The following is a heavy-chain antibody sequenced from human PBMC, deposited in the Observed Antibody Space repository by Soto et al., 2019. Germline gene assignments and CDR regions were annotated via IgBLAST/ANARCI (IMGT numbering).Heavy chain of an antibody. CDR1: GGTFSSYA. Sequence: SVKVSCKASGGTFSSYAISWVRQAPGQGLEWMGGIIPIFGTANYAQKFQGRVTITADKSTSTAYMELSSLRSEDTAVYYCARMVYGAGNNYYYYGMDVWGQGTTVTVSS. J-gene: IGHJ6*02. CDR3: ARMVYGAGNNYYYYGMDV. V-gene: IGHV1-69*06. CDR2: IIPIFGTA. D-gene: IGHD6-19*01.